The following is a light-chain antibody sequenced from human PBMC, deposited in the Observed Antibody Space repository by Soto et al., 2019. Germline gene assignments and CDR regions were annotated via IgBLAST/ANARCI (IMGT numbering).Light chain of an antibody. CDR2: AAS. CDR1: QGIRND. Sequence: IQMTQSPSSLSASVGDRVTIACRSSQGIRNDLGWSQQKPGKAPKLLIYAASSLQSGVPSRFSGSGSGTDFTLTISSLQPEDFATYYCLQDYNYPLTFGQGTKVDIK. J-gene: IGKJ1*01. CDR3: LQDYNYPLT. V-gene: IGKV1-6*01.